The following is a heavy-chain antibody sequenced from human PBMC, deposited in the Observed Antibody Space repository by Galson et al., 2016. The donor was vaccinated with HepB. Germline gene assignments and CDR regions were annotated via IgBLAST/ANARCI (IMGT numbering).Heavy chain of an antibody. V-gene: IGHV4-59*01. CDR2: IYYSGGT. CDR1: GGSISSYY. CDR3: ARGKWNYNYCCDGFDI. J-gene: IGHJ3*02. Sequence: SETLSLTCTVSGGSISSYYWSWIRQPPGKGLEWIGYIYYSGGTNYNPSLKSRVTISVATSRNQFSLELSSVTAADTAMYYWARGKWNYNYCCDGFDIWGQGTMVTVSS. D-gene: IGHD1-7*01.